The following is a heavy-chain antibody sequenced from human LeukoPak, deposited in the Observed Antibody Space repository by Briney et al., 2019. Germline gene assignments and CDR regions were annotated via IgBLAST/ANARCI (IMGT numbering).Heavy chain of an antibody. CDR1: GYTFTSYD. V-gene: IGHV1-8*01. CDR3: ARRMIVGNWFGP. D-gene: IGHD3-22*01. Sequence: GASVKVSCKASGYTFTSYDINWVRQATGQGLEWMGWMNPNSGNTGYAQKFQGRVTMTRNTSISTAYMELSSLRSEDTAVYYCARRMIVGNWFGPWGQGTLVTVSS. CDR2: MNPNSGNT. J-gene: IGHJ5*02.